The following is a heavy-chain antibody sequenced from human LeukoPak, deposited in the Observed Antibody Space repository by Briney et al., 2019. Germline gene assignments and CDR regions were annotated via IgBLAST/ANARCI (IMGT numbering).Heavy chain of an antibody. J-gene: IGHJ5*02. CDR3: ARKNSITIFGVGLKNWFDP. Sequence: GGSLRLSCAASGFTFDDYAMHWVRQAPGKGLEWVSGISWNSGSIGYADSVKGRFTISRDNAKNSLYLRMNSLRAEDTAVYYCARKNSITIFGVGLKNWFDPWGQGTLVTVSS. V-gene: IGHV3-9*01. D-gene: IGHD3-3*01. CDR2: ISWNSGSI. CDR1: GFTFDDYA.